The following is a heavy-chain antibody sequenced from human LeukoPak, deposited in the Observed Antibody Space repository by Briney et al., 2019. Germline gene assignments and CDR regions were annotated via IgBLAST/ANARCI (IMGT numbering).Heavy chain of an antibody. J-gene: IGHJ5*02. CDR2: ISAYNGNT. CDR3: ARTVVAATPDYNWFDP. V-gene: IGHV1-18*01. D-gene: IGHD2-15*01. Sequence: AASVKVSCKASGYTFTSYGISWVRQAPGQGLEWMGWISAYNGNTNYAQKLQGRVTMTTDTSTSTAYMELRSLRSDDTAVYYCARTVVAATPDYNWFDPWGQGTLVTVSS. CDR1: GYTFTSYG.